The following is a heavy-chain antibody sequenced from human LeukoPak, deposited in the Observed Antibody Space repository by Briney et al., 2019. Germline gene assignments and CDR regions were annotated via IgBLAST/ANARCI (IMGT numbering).Heavy chain of an antibody. CDR1: GGSFSGYY. CDR2: INHSGST. Sequence: RSETLSLTCAVYGGSFSGYYWSWIRQPPGKGLEWIGEINHSGSTNYNPSLKSRVTISVDTSKNQFSLKLSSVTAADTAVYYCARRWQQLASSIDYWGQGTLVTVSS. D-gene: IGHD6-13*01. V-gene: IGHV4-34*01. CDR3: ARRWQQLASSIDY. J-gene: IGHJ4*02.